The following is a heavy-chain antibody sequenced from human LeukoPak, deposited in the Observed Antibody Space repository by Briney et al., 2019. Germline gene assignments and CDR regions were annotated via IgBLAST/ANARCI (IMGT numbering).Heavy chain of an antibody. CDR1: GFTFSSYW. CDR2: ISSSSTTT. Sequence: GGSLRLSFAASGFTFSSYWMSWVRQAPGKGLEWVSYISSSSTTTYYADSVKGRFTISRDNAKNSLYLQMNSLRAEDTAVYYCARVGYCSSTSCYGAFDYWGQGTLVTVSS. J-gene: IGHJ4*02. V-gene: IGHV3-48*04. CDR3: ARVGYCSSTSCYGAFDY. D-gene: IGHD2-2*03.